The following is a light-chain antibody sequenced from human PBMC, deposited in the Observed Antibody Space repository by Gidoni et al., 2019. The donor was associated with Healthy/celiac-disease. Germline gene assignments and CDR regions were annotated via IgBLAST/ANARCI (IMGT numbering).Light chain of an antibody. CDR1: QSVLYSYNNQNY. Sequence: DIVMPQSPDSLAVSLGERATINCKSSQSVLYSYNNQNYLAWYQQKPGQHPKLLIYWASTRESGVPDRFSGSGSGTDFNLTISSLQAEDVAVYYCQKYYSTPFTFGPGTKVDIK. CDR3: QKYYSTPFT. V-gene: IGKV4-1*01. CDR2: WAS. J-gene: IGKJ3*01.